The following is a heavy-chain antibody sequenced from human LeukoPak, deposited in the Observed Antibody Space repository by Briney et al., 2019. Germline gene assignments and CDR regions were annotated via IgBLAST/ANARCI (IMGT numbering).Heavy chain of an antibody. CDR3: ARREETFTTIRGAFDI. V-gene: IGHV5-51*01. Sequence: PGESLKISCKGSGYSFTSYRIGWVRQMPGKGLEWMGIIFPGDSDTTYSPSFQGQVTISADKSISTAYLQWSSLKASDTAMYYCARREETFTTIRGAFDIWGQGTMVTVSS. D-gene: IGHD3-22*01. CDR1: GYSFTSYR. J-gene: IGHJ3*02. CDR2: IFPGDSDT.